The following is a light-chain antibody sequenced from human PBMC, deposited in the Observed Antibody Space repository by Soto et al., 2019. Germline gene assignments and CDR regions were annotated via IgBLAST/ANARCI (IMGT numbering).Light chain of an antibody. CDR1: QSVLYSSNNNNY. CDR3: QQYYNLPWT. CDR2: WAS. V-gene: IGKV4-1*01. Sequence: DIVMTQSPDSLAVSVGERAAINCRSSQSVLYSSNNNNYLAWYQQKPGQPPKLLIYWASSRESGVPDRFSGSGSGTEFTLTISSLQAEDVAVYYCQQYYNLPWTFGQGTKVEIK. J-gene: IGKJ1*01.